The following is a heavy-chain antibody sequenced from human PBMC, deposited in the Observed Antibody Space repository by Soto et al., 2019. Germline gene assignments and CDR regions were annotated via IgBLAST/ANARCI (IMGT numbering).Heavy chain of an antibody. Sequence: GGSLRLSCAASGFTVSSTYMSWVRQAPGKGLEWISIIYSGGSTFYADSVKGRFTISRDNSKNTLYLQMNSLRAENTAVYYCARGVPITPGTFDYRGQGTLVTVSS. V-gene: IGHV3-53*01. CDR3: ARGVPITPGTFDY. CDR1: GFTVSSTY. CDR2: IYSGGST. J-gene: IGHJ4*02. D-gene: IGHD5-12*01.